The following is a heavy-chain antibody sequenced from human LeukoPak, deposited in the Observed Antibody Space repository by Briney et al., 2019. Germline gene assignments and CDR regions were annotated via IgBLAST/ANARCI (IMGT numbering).Heavy chain of an antibody. J-gene: IGHJ4*02. D-gene: IGHD5-12*01. V-gene: IGHV3-21*01. CDR2: ISSSSSYI. CDR3: ARVWYSGYDYVFDY. CDR1: GFTFSSYS. Sequence: GGSLRLSCAASGFTFSSYSMNWVRQAPGKGLEWVSSISSSSSYIYYADSVKGRFTISRDNAKNSLYLQTNSLRAEDTAVYYCARVWYSGYDYVFDYWGQGTLVTVSS.